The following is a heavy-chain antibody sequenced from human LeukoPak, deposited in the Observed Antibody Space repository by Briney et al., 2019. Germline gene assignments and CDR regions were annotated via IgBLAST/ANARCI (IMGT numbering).Heavy chain of an antibody. D-gene: IGHD1-14*01. V-gene: IGHV5-51*01. CDR3: ARTTALDGMDV. J-gene: IGHJ6*02. CDR1: GSTITSNW. CDR2: INPRDSET. Sequence: GESLKISCQGSGSTITSNWLGWVRQLPGKGLEWMGIINPRDSETVYSPSFQGQVTMSVDKSISTAYLQWSSLKASDTAMYYCARTTALDGMDVWGQGTTVTVSS.